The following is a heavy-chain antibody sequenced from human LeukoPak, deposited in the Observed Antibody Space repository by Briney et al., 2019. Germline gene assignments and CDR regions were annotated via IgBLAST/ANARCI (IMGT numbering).Heavy chain of an antibody. CDR3: ARDHYPHCGGDCPLVFQH. Sequence: GGSLRLSCAASGFTFSSYAMSWVRQAPGKGLEWVAVISYDGSNKYYADSVKGRFTISRDNSKNTLYLQMNSLRAEDTAVYYCARDHYPHCGGDCPLVFQHWGQGTLVTVSS. V-gene: IGHV3-30-3*01. J-gene: IGHJ1*01. D-gene: IGHD2-21*02. CDR2: ISYDGSNK. CDR1: GFTFSSYA.